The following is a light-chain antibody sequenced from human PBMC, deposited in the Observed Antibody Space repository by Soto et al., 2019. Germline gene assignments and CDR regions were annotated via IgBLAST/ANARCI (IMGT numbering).Light chain of an antibody. J-gene: IGKJ4*01. CDR1: QSVSGS. V-gene: IGKV3-15*01. Sequence: EIVLTQSPGTLSLSPGQRATLSCRASQSVSGSYLAWYQQKPGQAPRLLIYGASTRATGIPVRFSGSGSGTQFTLTISSLQSEDSAVYSCQQYANWPPLTFGGGTKVDIK. CDR2: GAS. CDR3: QQYANWPPLT.